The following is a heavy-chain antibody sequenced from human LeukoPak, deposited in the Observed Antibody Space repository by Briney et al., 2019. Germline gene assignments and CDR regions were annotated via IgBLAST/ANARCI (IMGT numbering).Heavy chain of an antibody. J-gene: IGHJ3*02. CDR1: GGSIRRGGYY. CDR2: IYYSATI. D-gene: IGHD5-18*01. CDR3: ARDRGYSYGCDAFDI. V-gene: IGHV4-31*03. Sequence: SETLSLTCTVSGGSIRRGGYYWSWIRQHRGKGMESIEYIYYSATIYYNPSLKSRVTISLDPSNNQFSLKLSSVTAADTAVYYCARDRGYSYGCDAFDIWGQGTMVTVSS.